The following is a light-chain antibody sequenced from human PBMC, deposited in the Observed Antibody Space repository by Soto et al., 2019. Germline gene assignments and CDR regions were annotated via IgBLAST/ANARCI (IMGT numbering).Light chain of an antibody. CDR3: HQFDSSLT. CDR2: GTS. V-gene: IGKV3-20*01. J-gene: IGKJ1*01. CDR1: QSVSSSF. Sequence: EIVLTQSPGTLSLSPGDRATLSCRASQSVSSSFLAWYQQKPGQAPRLLIYGTSSRATGIPDRFRGSGAGTDFTLTISRLEPEDFAVYYCHQFDSSLTFGQGTTVEIK.